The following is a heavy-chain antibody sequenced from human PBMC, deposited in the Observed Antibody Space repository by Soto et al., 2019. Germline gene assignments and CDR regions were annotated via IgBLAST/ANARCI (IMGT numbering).Heavy chain of an antibody. CDR1: GYTLTSYG. Sequence: QVQLVQSGAEVKRPGASVMLACKASGYTLTSYGISWLRQAPGQGLEWMGWISTYTGDTNYARKTQGRVTLTTDTSTNTSYMELRSLRSDDTAVYYCAREQGQDTGWYSFESWGQGTLVIVSS. J-gene: IGHJ5*01. CDR2: ISTYTGDT. V-gene: IGHV1-18*04. CDR3: AREQGQDTGWYSFES. D-gene: IGHD6-19*01.